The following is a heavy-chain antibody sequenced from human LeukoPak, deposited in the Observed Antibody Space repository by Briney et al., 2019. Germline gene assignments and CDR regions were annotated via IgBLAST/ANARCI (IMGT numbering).Heavy chain of an antibody. Sequence: PSETLSLTCTVSGGSISSYYWSWIRQPPGKGLEWIGYIYYSGSTNYNPSLKSQVTISVDTSKNQFSLKLSSVTAADTAVYYCARMRFGEFALGYWGQGTLVTVSS. CDR2: IYYSGST. J-gene: IGHJ4*02. D-gene: IGHD3-10*01. V-gene: IGHV4-59*01. CDR1: GGSISSYY. CDR3: ARMRFGEFALGY.